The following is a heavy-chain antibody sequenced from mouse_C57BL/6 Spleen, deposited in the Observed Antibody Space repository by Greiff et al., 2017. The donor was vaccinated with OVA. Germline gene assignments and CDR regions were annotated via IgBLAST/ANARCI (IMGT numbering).Heavy chain of an antibody. CDR3: AREGHYYGSSKWYFDV. J-gene: IGHJ1*03. D-gene: IGHD1-1*01. Sequence: VQLQQSGPELVKPGASVKISCKASGYAFSSSWMNWVKQRPGKGLEWIGRIYPGDGDTNYNGKFKGKATLTADKSSSTAYMQLSSLTSEDSAVYFCAREGHYYGSSKWYFDVWGTGTTVTVSS. CDR2: IYPGDGDT. CDR1: GYAFSSSW. V-gene: IGHV1-82*01.